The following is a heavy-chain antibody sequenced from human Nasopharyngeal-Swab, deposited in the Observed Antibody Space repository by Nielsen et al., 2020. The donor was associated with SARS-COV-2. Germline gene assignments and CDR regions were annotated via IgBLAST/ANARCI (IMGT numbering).Heavy chain of an antibody. CDR1: GFTFSSYA. Sequence: GGSLRLSCAASGFTFSSYAMSWVRQAPGKGQEWVANIKQDGSEKYYVDSVKGRFTISRDNAKNSLYLQMNSLRAEDTAVYYCARIGGTAVAADGFDYWGQGTLVTVSS. D-gene: IGHD6-19*01. CDR3: ARIGGTAVAADGFDY. J-gene: IGHJ4*02. CDR2: IKQDGSEK. V-gene: IGHV3-7*05.